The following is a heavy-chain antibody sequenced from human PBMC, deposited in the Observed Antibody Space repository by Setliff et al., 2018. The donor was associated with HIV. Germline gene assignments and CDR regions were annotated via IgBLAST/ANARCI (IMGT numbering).Heavy chain of an antibody. CDR3: ARRDGRSMNAFQI. D-gene: IGHD6-13*01. V-gene: IGHV5-51*01. Sequence: GESLKISCKALDYTLTTYWIGWVRQRPGEGLEWMGIIYPDDSNIRYNPSFQSQVTISAVKSITTAYLQIDNLKASDTATYYCARRDGRSMNAFQIWGPGTMVTVSS. J-gene: IGHJ3*01. CDR1: DYTLTTYW. CDR2: IYPDDSNI.